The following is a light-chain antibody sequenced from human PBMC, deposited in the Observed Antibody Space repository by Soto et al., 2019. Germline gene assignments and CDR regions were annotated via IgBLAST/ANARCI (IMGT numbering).Light chain of an antibody. V-gene: IGKV3-20*01. CDR1: HSINTSF. CDR2: AAS. J-gene: IGKJ1*01. Sequence: EIVLTQSPGTLSLSPGDRATLSCRASHSINTSFLAWFQQKPGQAPRLLIYAASTRATGIPDRFSGSASETDFTLTINRLEPEDSAVYYCQQFGTSSWTFGQGTKVDIK. CDR3: QQFGTSSWT.